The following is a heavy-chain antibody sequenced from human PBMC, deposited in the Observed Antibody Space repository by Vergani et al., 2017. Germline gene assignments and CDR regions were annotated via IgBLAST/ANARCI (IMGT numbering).Heavy chain of an antibody. V-gene: IGHV3-21*01. D-gene: IGHD2-2*02. CDR1: GFSFTTYS. CDR3: ARDLDCTVTTCYMGDDGFDL. CDR2: ISSASIYI. Sequence: EEHLVESGGGLVTPGGSLRLSCAASGFSFTTYSMNWVRQAPGKGLEWVASISSASIYIFYADSIRGRFTISRHNAMNTLYLQMDSLRAEDTAVYYCARDLDCTVTTCYMGDDGFDLWGQGTMVTVSP. J-gene: IGHJ3*01.